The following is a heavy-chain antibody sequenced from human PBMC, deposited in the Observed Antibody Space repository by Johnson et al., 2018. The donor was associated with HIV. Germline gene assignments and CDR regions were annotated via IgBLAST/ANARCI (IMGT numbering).Heavy chain of an antibody. Sequence: MLLVESGGVVVQPGGSLRLSCAASGFTFDDYGMSWVRQAPGKGLEWVSGINWNGGSTGYADSVKGRFTISRDNAKNSLYLQMNSLRAEDTAVYYCARERLRAGAFDIWGQGTMVTVSS. J-gene: IGHJ3*02. D-gene: IGHD6-13*01. V-gene: IGHV3-20*04. CDR1: GFTFDDYG. CDR3: ARERLRAGAFDI. CDR2: INWNGGST.